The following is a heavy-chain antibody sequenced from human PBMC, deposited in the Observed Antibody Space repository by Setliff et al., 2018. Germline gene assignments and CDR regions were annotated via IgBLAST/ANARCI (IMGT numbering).Heavy chain of an antibody. D-gene: IGHD2-15*01. CDR2: ISSGST. CDR1: GYSISSGYY. CDR3: ARTLPTYCRGGPCKVGALDI. Sequence: SETLSLTCAVSGYSISSGYYWGWIRQPPGKGLEWIGYISSGSTNYNPPLKSRVTISVDPSKNQFSLRVTSVTAADTAVYYCARTLPTYCRGGPCKVGALDIWGQGTMVTVSS. V-gene: IGHV4-38-2*01. J-gene: IGHJ3*02.